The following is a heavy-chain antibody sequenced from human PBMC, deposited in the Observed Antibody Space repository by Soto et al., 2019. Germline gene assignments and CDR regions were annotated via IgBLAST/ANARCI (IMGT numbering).Heavy chain of an antibody. CDR1: GGSISDYY. D-gene: IGHD2-15*01. Sequence: SETLSLTCTVSGGSISDYYWTWIRQPPGKGLEWIGYIYFTGSTNYNPSLKSRVTISVDTSKNQFSLQLTSVTAADTAVYYCARHLQYCSGGTCYSYYFDYWGQGTLVTVSS. CDR3: ARHLQYCSGGTCYSYYFDY. J-gene: IGHJ4*02. CDR2: IYFTGST. V-gene: IGHV4-59*08.